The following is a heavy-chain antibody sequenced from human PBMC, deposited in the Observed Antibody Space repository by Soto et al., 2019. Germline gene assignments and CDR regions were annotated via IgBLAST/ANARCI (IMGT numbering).Heavy chain of an antibody. CDR2: IYYSGTT. CDR3: AREDALRLERRFDS. J-gene: IGHJ5*01. D-gene: IGHD1-1*01. CDR1: GGSISSGGYS. Sequence: QVQLQESGPGLVKPSQILSLTCTVSGGSISSGGYSWNWILQHPGNGLEWSGYIYYSGTTYYNPSLKSRVIISMDTSEHLFSLKLSAVTAADTAVYFCAREDALRLERRFDSWGQGTLVTVCS. V-gene: IGHV4-31*03.